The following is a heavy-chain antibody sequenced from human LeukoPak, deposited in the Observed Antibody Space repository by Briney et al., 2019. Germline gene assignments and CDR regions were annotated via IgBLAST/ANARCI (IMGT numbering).Heavy chain of an antibody. CDR2: IYNSGST. Sequence: PSETLSLTCTVSGGSISSGDNYWSWIRQPPGKGLEWIGYIYNSGSTYYKPSLKNRVTISLDTSKNQLSLKLSSVTAADTAVYYCARGTSTLITDCWGQGTLVTVSS. V-gene: IGHV4-30-4*08. D-gene: IGHD3-16*01. CDR3: ARGTSTLITDC. J-gene: IGHJ4*02. CDR1: GGSISSGDNY.